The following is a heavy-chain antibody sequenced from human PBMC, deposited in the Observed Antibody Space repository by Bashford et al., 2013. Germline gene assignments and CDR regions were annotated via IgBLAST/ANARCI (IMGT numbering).Heavy chain of an antibody. CDR2: INAGNGNT. J-gene: IGHJ3*02. Sequence: ASVKVSCKASGYTFTSYAMHWVRQAPGQRLEWMGWINAGNGNTKYSQKFQGRVTITRDTSASTAYMELNSLRAEDTAVYYCAKEALRYLKRDGAFDIWGQGTMVTVSS. CDR1: GYTFTSYA. V-gene: IGHV1-3*01. D-gene: IGHD3-9*01. CDR3: AKEALRYLKRDGAFDI.